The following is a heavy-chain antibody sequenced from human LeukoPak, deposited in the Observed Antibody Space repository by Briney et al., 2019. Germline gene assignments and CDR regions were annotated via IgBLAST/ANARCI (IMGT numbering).Heavy chain of an antibody. CDR1: GGSISSYY. D-gene: IGHD3-3*01. V-gene: IGHV4-59*01. Sequence: LETLSLTCTVSGGSISSYYWSWIRQPPGKGLEWIGYIYYSGSTNYNPSLKSRVTISVDTSKNQFSLKLSSVTAADTAVYYCARATLAEDYDFWSGYYGGWFDPWGQGTLVTVSS. CDR3: ARATLAEDYDFWSGYYGGWFDP. CDR2: IYYSGST. J-gene: IGHJ5*02.